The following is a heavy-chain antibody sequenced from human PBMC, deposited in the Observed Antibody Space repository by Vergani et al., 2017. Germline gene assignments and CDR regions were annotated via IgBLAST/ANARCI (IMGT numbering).Heavy chain of an antibody. D-gene: IGHD3-3*01. J-gene: IGHJ6*02. CDR3: AREDYDFWSGARMDV. CDR2: INAGNGNT. Sequence: QVQLVQSGAEVKKPGSSVKVSCKASGGTFSSYAISWVRQAPGQGLEWMGRINAGNGNTKYSQKFQGRVTITRDTSASTAYMELSSLRSEDTAVYYYAREDYDFWSGARMDVWGQGTTVTVSS. V-gene: IGHV1-3*01. CDR1: GGTFSSYA.